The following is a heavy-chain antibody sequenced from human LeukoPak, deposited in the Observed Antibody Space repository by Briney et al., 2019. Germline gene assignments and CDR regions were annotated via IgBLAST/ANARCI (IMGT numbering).Heavy chain of an antibody. CDR3: ASWPEDYGSVMGDY. CDR1: GGSISSSSYY. D-gene: IGHD3-10*01. J-gene: IGHJ4*02. CDR2: IYYSGST. Sequence: PSETLSLTCTVSGGSISSSSYYWGWIRQPPGKGLEWIGSIYYSGSTNYNPSLKSRVTISVDTSKNQFSLKLSSVTAAATAVYYCASWPEDYGSVMGDYWGQGTLVTVSS. V-gene: IGHV4-39*07.